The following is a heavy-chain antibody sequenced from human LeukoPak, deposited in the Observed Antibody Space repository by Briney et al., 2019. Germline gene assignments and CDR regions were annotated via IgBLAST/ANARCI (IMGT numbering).Heavy chain of an antibody. CDR2: ISGSGGST. V-gene: IGHV3-23*01. CDR3: ADAPIYSSGYSFGY. D-gene: IGHD3-22*01. Sequence: PGGSLRLSCAASGFTFSSYAMSWVRQAPGKGLEWVSAISGSGGSTYYADSVKGRFTISRDNSKNTLYLQMNSLRAEDTAVYYCADAPIYSSGYSFGYWGQGTLVTVSS. J-gene: IGHJ4*02. CDR1: GFTFSSYA.